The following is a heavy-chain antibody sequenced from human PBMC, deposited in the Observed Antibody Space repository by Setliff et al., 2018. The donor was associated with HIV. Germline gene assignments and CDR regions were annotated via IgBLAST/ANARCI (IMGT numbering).Heavy chain of an antibody. Sequence: SETLSLTCDVSGDSISTDNCHWGWIRQPPGKGLEWIGHTANTYYNPSLKSRVTISVDTSQNQFSLKLSSVTAADTAVFYCARGVRDYFDYTWSTYRLGYYMDVWGKGTPVTVSS. V-gene: IGHV4-39*07. CDR3: ARGVRDYFDYTWSTYRLGYYMDV. CDR2: TANT. D-gene: IGHD3-9*01. CDR1: GDSISTDNCH. J-gene: IGHJ6*03.